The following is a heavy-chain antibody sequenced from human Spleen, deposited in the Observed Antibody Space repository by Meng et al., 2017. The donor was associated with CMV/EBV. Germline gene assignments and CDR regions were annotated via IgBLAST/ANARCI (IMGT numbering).Heavy chain of an antibody. Sequence: SVKVSCKASGGTFSSYAISWVRQAPGQGLEWMGGIIPIFGTANYAQKFQGRVTITTDESTSTAYMELSSLRSEDTAVYYCARDRCSSTSCSYYYGIDVWGQGTTVTVSS. D-gene: IGHD2-2*01. CDR3: ARDRCSSTSCSYYYGIDV. J-gene: IGHJ6*02. V-gene: IGHV1-69*05. CDR1: GGTFSSYA. CDR2: IIPIFGTA.